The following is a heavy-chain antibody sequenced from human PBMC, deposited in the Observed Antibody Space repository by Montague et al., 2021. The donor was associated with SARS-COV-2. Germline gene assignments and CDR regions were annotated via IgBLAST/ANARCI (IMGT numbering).Heavy chain of an antibody. V-gene: IGHV4-34*01. CDR3: ARGRDSGTYFGTKYYFQYGLDV. D-gene: IGHD3-10*01. CDR2: VDRSGTA. J-gene: IGHJ6*02. CDR1: DGSVSAYF. Sequence: SKTLSLTCDFSDGSVSAYFWSWVRQLPGKGLEWIGQVDRSGTAHYSPSLQSRLTLSVDTSSNQVSLNLTSVTATDTATYYCARGRDSGTYFGTKYYFQYGLDVWGQGTTVTVSS.